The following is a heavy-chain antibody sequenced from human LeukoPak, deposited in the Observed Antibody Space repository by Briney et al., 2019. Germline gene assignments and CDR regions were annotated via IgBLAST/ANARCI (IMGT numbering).Heavy chain of an antibody. V-gene: IGHV3-21*04. D-gene: IGHD3-9*01. Sequence: GALRLSCAVSGFTFGNYGMHWVRQAPGKGLEWVSSISSSSSYIYYADSVKGRFTISRDNAKNSLYLQMNNLRVEDTAMYYCAGGTGFIIKDWGQGTLVTVSS. CDR2: ISSSSSYI. CDR1: GFTFGNYG. CDR3: AGGTGFIIKD. J-gene: IGHJ4*02.